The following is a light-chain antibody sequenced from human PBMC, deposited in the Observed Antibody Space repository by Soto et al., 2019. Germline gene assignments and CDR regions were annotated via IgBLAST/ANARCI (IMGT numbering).Light chain of an antibody. CDR3: QQSYSTPLT. CDR2: AAS. J-gene: IGKJ4*01. V-gene: IGKV1-39*01. Sequence: DIQMTQSPSSLSASVGDRVTITCRASQSISRNLNWYQQRPGKAPKVLMYAASSLQSGVPSRFSGSGSGTDFTLTISSLQPEDFATYYCQQSYSTPLTFGGGTKMEIK. CDR1: QSISRN.